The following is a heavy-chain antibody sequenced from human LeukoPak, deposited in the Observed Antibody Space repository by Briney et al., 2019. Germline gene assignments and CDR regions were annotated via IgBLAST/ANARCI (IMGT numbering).Heavy chain of an antibody. CDR2: ISSSSSTI. Sequence: PSGGSLRLSCAASGFTFGSYSMNWVRQAPGKGLEWVSYISSSSSTIYHADSVKGRFTISRDNAKNSLYLQMNSLRDEDTAVYYCARDEGSYYDSSGYPLKYFDLWGRGTLVTVSS. CDR1: GFTFGSYS. CDR3: ARDEGSYYDSSGYPLKYFDL. V-gene: IGHV3-48*02. J-gene: IGHJ2*01. D-gene: IGHD3-22*01.